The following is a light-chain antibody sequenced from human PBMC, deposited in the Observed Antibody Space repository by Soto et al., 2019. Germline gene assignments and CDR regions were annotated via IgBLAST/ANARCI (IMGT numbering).Light chain of an antibody. CDR2: LNSDGSH. Sequence: QPVLTQSPSASASLGASVKLTCTLSSGHISYAIAWHQQLPEKGPRYLMKLNSDGSHTKGDGIPDRFSGSSSGAERYLTISSLQSEDEADYYCQTWGTGIVVFGGGTKVTVL. V-gene: IGLV4-69*01. J-gene: IGLJ2*01. CDR3: QTWGTGIVV. CDR1: SGHISYA.